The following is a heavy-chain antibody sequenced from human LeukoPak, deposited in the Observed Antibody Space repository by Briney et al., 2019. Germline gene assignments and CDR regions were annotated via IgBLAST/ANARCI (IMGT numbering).Heavy chain of an antibody. CDR3: ARDRYYYDSSALYAFDI. Sequence: GRSLRLSCAASGFTFDDYAMHWVRQAPGKGLEWVSGISWNSGSIDYADSVRGRFTISRDNAKSSLYLQMNSLRAEDTALYYCARDRYYYDSSALYAFDIWGQGTMVTVSS. CDR2: ISWNSGSI. CDR1: GFTFDDYA. J-gene: IGHJ3*02. D-gene: IGHD3-22*01. V-gene: IGHV3-9*01.